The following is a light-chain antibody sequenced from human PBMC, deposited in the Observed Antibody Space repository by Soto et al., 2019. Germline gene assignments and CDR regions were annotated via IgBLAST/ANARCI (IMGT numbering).Light chain of an antibody. CDR1: QSVSGNY. V-gene: IGKV3-20*01. J-gene: IGKJ2*01. CDR3: XXXXXSPPYT. Sequence: EIVLTQSPGTLSLSPGERATLXCRASQSVSGNYLAWYQQKPRQSPRLLIYGSSDRATGIPDRFSGSGSGTDFTLTITRVEPDXXXXXXXXXXXXSPPYTFGQGTKLEIK. CDR2: GSS.